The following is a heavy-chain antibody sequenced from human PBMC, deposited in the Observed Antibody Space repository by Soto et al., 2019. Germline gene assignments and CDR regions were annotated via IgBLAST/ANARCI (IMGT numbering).Heavy chain of an antibody. J-gene: IGHJ4*02. V-gene: IGHV4-30-4*01. Sequence: SETLSLTCTVSGDSIRSGNHYWSWIRQPPGKGLEWIGYIYYSGSTYYNPSLTSRVNKSVDKSKNHFSLKLTSVTAADTAVYYCAARHFWSGPWTDTRLGYWGQGTLVTVSS. CDR1: GDSIRSGNHY. CDR2: IYYSGST. CDR3: AARHFWSGPWTDTRLGY. D-gene: IGHD3-3*02.